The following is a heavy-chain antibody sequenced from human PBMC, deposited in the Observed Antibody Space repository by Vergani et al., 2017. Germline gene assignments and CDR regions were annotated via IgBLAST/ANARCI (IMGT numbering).Heavy chain of an antibody. CDR1: GGSITSGSFY. V-gene: IGHV4-61*02. CDR2: IHSSGTT. J-gene: IGHJ6*03. Sequence: QVQLHESGPGLVKPSQTLCLTCTVSGGSITSGSFYWSWIRQPAGKGLEWIGRIHSSGTTNYNPSLKSRVTLSVDTSKNQLSLRMTSVTAADTAVYYCARVTTIYYMDVWGKGTTVTVSS. CDR3: ARVTTIYYMDV. D-gene: IGHD5-12*01.